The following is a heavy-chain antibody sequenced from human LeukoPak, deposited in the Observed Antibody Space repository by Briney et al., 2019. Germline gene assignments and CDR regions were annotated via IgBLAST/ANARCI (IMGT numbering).Heavy chain of an antibody. V-gene: IGHV4-39*01. Sequence: PSETLSLTCTVSGGSISSSCYYWGWIRQPPGKGLEWIGSIYYSGSTYYNPSLKSRVTISVDTSKNQFSLKLSSVTAADTAVYYCASPIAARPPWGQGTLVTVSS. CDR3: ASPIAARPP. J-gene: IGHJ5*02. CDR1: GGSISSSCYY. D-gene: IGHD6-6*01. CDR2: IYYSGST.